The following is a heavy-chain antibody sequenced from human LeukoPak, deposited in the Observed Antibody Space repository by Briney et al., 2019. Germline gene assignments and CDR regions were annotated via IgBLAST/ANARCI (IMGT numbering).Heavy chain of an antibody. CDR3: ARDGFGTGSN. J-gene: IGHJ4*02. CDR2: IKQDGSEK. Sequence: GGFLRLSCTASGFTFSSHWMTWVRQPPGKGLEWVANIKQDGSEKNYVDSVKGRFIISRDNAKNSLYLQMNTLRADDTAVYYCARDGFGTGSNWGQGTLVTVSS. CDR1: GFTFSSHW. V-gene: IGHV3-7*03. D-gene: IGHD3-16*01.